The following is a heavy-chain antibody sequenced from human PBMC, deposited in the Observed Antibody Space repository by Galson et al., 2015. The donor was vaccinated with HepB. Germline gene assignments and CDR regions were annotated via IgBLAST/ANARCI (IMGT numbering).Heavy chain of an antibody. D-gene: IGHD6-13*01. V-gene: IGHV3-30-3*01. J-gene: IGHJ4*02. CDR3: AWGIAAAGTGRFDY. Sequence: SLRLSCAASGFTFSSYAMHWVRQAPGKGLEWVAVISYDGSNKYYADSVKGRFTISRDNSKNTLYLQMNSLRAEDTAVYYCAWGIAAAGTGRFDYWGQGTLVTVSS. CDR2: ISYDGSNK. CDR1: GFTFSSYA.